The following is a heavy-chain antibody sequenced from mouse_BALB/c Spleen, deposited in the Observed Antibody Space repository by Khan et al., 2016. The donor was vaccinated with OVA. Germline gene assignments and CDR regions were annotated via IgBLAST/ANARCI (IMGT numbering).Heavy chain of an antibody. CDR2: ISSGGGST. CDR3: ARSVYGDLDY. J-gene: IGHJ2*01. Sequence: EVELVESGGGLVKPGGSLKLSCAASGFAFSSYDMTWVRQTPEKRLEWVAYISSGGGSTYYPDTVKGRFTISRDNAKNTLYLQMSSLKSEDTAMDSCARSVYGDLDYWGQGTTLTVSS. CDR1: GFAFSSYD. D-gene: IGHD2-13*01. V-gene: IGHV5-12-1*01.